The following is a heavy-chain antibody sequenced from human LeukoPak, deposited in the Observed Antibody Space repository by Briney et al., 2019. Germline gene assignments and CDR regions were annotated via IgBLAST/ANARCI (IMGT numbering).Heavy chain of an antibody. J-gene: IGHJ4*02. CDR3: ARETASGWYESNFDY. D-gene: IGHD6-19*01. V-gene: IGHV1-2*06. Sequence: GASVKVSCKASGYTFTGYYMHWVRQAPGQGLEWMGRINPNSGGTNYAQKFQGRVTMTRDTSISTAYMELSRLRSDDTAVYYCARETASGWYESNFDYWGQGTLVTVSS. CDR2: INPNSGGT. CDR1: GYTFTGYY.